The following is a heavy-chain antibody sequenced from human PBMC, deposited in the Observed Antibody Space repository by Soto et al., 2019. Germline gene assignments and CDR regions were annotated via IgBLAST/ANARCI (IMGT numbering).Heavy chain of an antibody. D-gene: IGHD2-15*01. CDR1: GGSIRNVY. CDR3: ARAHAPTLPFDY. CDR2: IYHSGNT. J-gene: IGHJ4*02. V-gene: IGHV4-59*01. Sequence: SLTCTVSGGSIRNVYWSWIRQPPGKGLEWIGFIYHSGNTKYNPSLKSRVTISINTSNNQFSLSLKSVTAADTAVYFCARAHAPTLPFDYWGQGTLVTVSS.